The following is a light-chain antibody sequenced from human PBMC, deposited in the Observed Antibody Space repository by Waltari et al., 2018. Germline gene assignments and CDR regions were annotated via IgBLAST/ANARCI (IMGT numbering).Light chain of an antibody. CDR2: INSDDTH. CDR1: SGHSSSA. V-gene: IGLV4-69*01. J-gene: IGLJ3*02. Sequence: QLVLTQSPSASASLGASVKFTCPLSSGHSSSAIAWHQQQPEKGPRYLMKINSDDTHTKGDGIPDRFSGSSSGAERYLTISSLQSEDEADYYCQTWGTGSWVFGGGTKLTVL. CDR3: QTWGTGSWV.